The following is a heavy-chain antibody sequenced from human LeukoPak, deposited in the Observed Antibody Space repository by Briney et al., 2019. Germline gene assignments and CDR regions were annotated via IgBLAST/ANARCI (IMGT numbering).Heavy chain of an antibody. J-gene: IGHJ4*02. CDR2: ISSSSSYT. CDR1: GLNLSDHY. Sequence: GGPLRHPCAASGLNLSDHYKRWIRQAPGKGLEWVSYISSSSSYTNYADSVKGRFTISRDNDKNSLYLQMNSLRAEDTAVYYCARPRDYWGQGTLVTVSS. CDR3: ARPRDY. V-gene: IGHV3-11*06.